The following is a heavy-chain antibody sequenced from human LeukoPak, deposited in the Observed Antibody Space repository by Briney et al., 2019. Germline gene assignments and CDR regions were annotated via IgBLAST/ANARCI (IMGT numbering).Heavy chain of an antibody. J-gene: IGHJ4*02. CDR1: GGSISSYY. D-gene: IGHD3-22*01. CDR2: IYASGST. CDR3: ARHRNYYDSSGYYPIPYYFDY. Sequence: SSETLSLTCTVSGGSISSYYWSWIRQPAGKGLEWIGRIYASGSTNYNPSLKSRVTMSVDTSKNQFSLKLSSVTAADTAVYYCARHRNYYDSSGYYPIPYYFDYWGQGTLVTVSS. V-gene: IGHV4-4*07.